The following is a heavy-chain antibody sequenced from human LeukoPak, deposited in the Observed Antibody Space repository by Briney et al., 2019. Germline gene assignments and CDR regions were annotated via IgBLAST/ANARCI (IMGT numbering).Heavy chain of an antibody. J-gene: IGHJ3*02. D-gene: IGHD6-19*01. CDR2: INKDGSKK. CDR1: GFTFSNDW. V-gene: IGHV3-7*01. Sequence: PGGSLRLSCASSGFTFSNDWMTWVRQAQGKGLEWVANINKDGSKKNYVDSVKGRFTISRDNSKNSLFLQMNSLRAEDTAIYYCARDTSPSSNSSYFDAFDMWGQGTMVTVSS. CDR3: ARDTSPSSNSSYFDAFDM.